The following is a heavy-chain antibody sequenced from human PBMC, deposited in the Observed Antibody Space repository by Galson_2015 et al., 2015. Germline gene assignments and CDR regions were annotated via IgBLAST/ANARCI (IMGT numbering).Heavy chain of an antibody. D-gene: IGHD3-16*01. J-gene: IGHJ4*02. V-gene: IGHV3-30*03. CDR2: ISYDGSNK. CDR3: ASGGPGGEYPDY. CDR1: GFTFSSYG. Sequence: SLRLSCAASGFTFSSYGMHWVRQAPGKGLEWVAVISYDGSNKYYADSVKGRFTISRDNSKNTLYLQMNSLRAEDTAVYYCASGGPGGEYPDYWGQGTLVTVSS.